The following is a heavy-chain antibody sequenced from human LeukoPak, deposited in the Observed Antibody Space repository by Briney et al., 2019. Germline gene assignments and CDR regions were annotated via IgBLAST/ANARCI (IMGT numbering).Heavy chain of an antibody. D-gene: IGHD2-8*02. CDR2: IFPSGGEI. CDR1: GFTFSTLD. CDR3: ATYRQVLLPFES. V-gene: IGHV3-23*01. Sequence: GGTLRLSCAASGFTFSTLDMIWVRQPPGKGLEWVSSIFPSGGEIHYADSERGRFTISNNNSKSTLQLQRNSLRAHATVIYYCATYRQVLLPFESWGQGTLVTVSS. J-gene: IGHJ4*02.